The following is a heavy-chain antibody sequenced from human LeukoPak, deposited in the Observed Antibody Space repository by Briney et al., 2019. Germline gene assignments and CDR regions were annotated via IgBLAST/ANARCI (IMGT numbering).Heavy chain of an antibody. J-gene: IGHJ4*02. Sequence: SVKVSCKASGGTFSSYAISWVRQAPGQGLEWMGRIIPILGIANYAQKFQGRVTITADKSTSTAYMELSSLRSEDTAVYYCERGTNSGGNHDYWGQGTLVTVSS. CDR3: ERGTNSGGNHDY. V-gene: IGHV1-69*04. CDR2: IIPILGIA. CDR1: GGTFSSYA. D-gene: IGHD4-23*01.